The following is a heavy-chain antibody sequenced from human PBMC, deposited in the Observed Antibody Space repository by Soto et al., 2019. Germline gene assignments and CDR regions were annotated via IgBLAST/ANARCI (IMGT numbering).Heavy chain of an antibody. CDR3: AKAPFGVVPPAYYYYYGMDV. V-gene: IGHV3-23*01. J-gene: IGHJ6*02. Sequence: GGSLRLSCAASGFTFGSYAMSWVRQAPGKGLEWVSAISGSGGSTYYADSVKGRFTISRDNSKNPLYLQMNSLRAEDTAVYYCAKAPFGVVPPAYYYYYGMDVWGQGTTVTVSS. CDR2: ISGSGGST. D-gene: IGHD3-3*01. CDR1: GFTFGSYA.